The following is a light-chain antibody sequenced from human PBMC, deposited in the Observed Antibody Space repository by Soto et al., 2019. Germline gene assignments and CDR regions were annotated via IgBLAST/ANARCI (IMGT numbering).Light chain of an antibody. V-gene: IGKV3-11*01. CDR2: DVS. CDR3: EQRSDWPPIT. Sequence: EIVLTHSPATLSLSPGERATLSCRARQSVGTYLAWYQQKPGQAPRLLMHDVSNRATGIPDRFSGSGSGTDFTLPISSRGPEDFAVYYCEQRSDWPPITCGQGTRLEIK. J-gene: IGKJ5*01. CDR1: QSVGTY.